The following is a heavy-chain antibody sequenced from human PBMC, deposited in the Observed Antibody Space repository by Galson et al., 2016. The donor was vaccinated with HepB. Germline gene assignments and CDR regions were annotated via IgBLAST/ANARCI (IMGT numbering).Heavy chain of an antibody. J-gene: IGHJ4*02. V-gene: IGHV3-53*01. CDR2: IYSGGVT. D-gene: IGHD3-16*01. CDR1: GFTVSNNY. Sequence: SLRLSCAASGFTVSNNYMSWVRQAPGKGLQWVSLIYSGGVTEYADSVKGRFTISRDSSKNTVYLQMNSLRDEDTAAYYCAGGPMRRGWGQGTLVTVSS. CDR3: AGGPMRRG.